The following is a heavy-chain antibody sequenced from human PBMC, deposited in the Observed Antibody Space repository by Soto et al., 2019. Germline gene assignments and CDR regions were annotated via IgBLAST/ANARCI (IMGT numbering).Heavy chain of an antibody. J-gene: IGHJ4*02. CDR2: ISSSSSYI. V-gene: IGHV3-21*01. CDR1: GFTFSTYS. Sequence: GGSLRLSCAASGFTFSTYSMNWVRQAPGKGLELASSISSSSSYIYYADSVKGRFTISRDNAKNSLYLQMNSLRAEDTAVYYCARDPTTLRYQSWCQGTLVTVSS. D-gene: IGHD3-9*01. CDR3: ARDPTTLRYQS.